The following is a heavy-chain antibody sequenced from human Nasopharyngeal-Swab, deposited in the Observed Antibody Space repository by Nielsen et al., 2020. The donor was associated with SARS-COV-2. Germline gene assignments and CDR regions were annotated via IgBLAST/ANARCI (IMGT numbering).Heavy chain of an antibody. D-gene: IGHD1-26*01. J-gene: IGHJ4*02. CDR3: ATDWEGIADY. CDR2: IQSKTDGGTT. Sequence: GESLKISCAGSGFTFNNAWMSWVRQAPGKGLEWVGRIQSKTDGGTTDYAAPVKGRFTISRDDSKNTLYLQMNSLKTEDTPVYYCATDWEGIADYWGQGTLVTVSS. V-gene: IGHV3-15*01. CDR1: GFTFNNAW.